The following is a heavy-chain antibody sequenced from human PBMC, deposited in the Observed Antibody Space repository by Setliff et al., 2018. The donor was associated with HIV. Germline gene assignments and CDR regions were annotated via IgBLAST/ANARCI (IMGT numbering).Heavy chain of an antibody. J-gene: IGHJ4*02. CDR2: MYHSGST. CDR1: GYSISSGYY. CDR3: ARHLAMGGIQLWFVDDYFDY. D-gene: IGHD5-18*01. Sequence: SETLSLTCTVSGYSISSGYYWGWIRQPPGKGLEWIGSMYHSGSTYFNPSLKSRVTISVDTSKNQFSLKLSSVTAADTAVYYCARHLAMGGIQLWFVDDYFDYWGQGTLVTVSS. V-gene: IGHV4-38-2*02.